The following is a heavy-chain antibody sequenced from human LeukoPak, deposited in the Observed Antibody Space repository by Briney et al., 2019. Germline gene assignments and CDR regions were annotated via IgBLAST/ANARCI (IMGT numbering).Heavy chain of an antibody. CDR1: GFTFSSYA. Sequence: GGSQRLSCAASGFTFSSYAMSWVRQAPGKGLEWVSSISGSDGTTYYADSVKGRFTISRDNSQNTLYLQMGSLRVEDTAIFYCAKVRSATGMTTTYFDYWGQGTLVTVSS. CDR2: ISGSDGTT. D-gene: IGHD1-26*01. CDR3: AKVRSATGMTTTYFDY. J-gene: IGHJ4*02. V-gene: IGHV3-23*01.